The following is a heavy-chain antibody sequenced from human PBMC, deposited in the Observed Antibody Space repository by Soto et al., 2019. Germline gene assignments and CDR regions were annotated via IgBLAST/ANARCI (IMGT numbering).Heavy chain of an antibody. J-gene: IGHJ4*02. CDR3: ASGASINYYDSSGYYLYYFDY. V-gene: IGHV4-61*01. CDR1: GGSVSSGSYY. D-gene: IGHD3-22*01. CDR2: IYYSGST. Sequence: PSETLSLTCTVSGGSVSSGSYYWSWIRQPPGKGLEWIGYIYYSGSTNYNPSLKSRVPISVDTPKNQFSLKLSSVTAADTAVYYCASGASINYYDSSGYYLYYFDYWGQGTLVTVSS.